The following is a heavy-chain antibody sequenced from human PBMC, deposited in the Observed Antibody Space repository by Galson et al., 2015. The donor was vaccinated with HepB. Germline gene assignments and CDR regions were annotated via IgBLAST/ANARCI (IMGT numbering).Heavy chain of an antibody. D-gene: IGHD2-2*01. J-gene: IGHJ6*02. CDR3: ARDLFNYAPGNGMDV. V-gene: IGHV1-69*04. Sequence: VKVSCKASGGTFSTYTISWVRQAPGQGLEWMGRIIPMFGIANYAQKFQGRVTIAADKSTRTAYMELSSLRSEDTAVYYCARDLFNYAPGNGMDVWGQGTTVTVSS. CDR1: GGTFSTYT. CDR2: IIPMFGIA.